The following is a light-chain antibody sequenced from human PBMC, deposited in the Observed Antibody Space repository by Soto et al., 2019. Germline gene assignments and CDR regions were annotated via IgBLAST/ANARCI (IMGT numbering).Light chain of an antibody. CDR2: EGS. Sequence: QSVLTQPASVSGSPGQSITISCTGTSSDVGSYNLVSWYQQHPGKAPKLMIYEGSKRPSGVSNRFSGSKSGNTASLTISGLQAEDEADYYCCSYPGSYVVFGGGTKLTVL. CDR1: SSDVGSYNL. V-gene: IGLV2-23*01. CDR3: CSYPGSYVV. J-gene: IGLJ2*01.